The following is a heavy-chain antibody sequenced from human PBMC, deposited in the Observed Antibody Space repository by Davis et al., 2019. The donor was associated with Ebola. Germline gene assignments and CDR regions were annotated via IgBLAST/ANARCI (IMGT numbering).Heavy chain of an antibody. D-gene: IGHD5-12*01. V-gene: IGHV3-74*01. J-gene: IGHJ4*02. Sequence: PGGSLRLSCAASGFTFSSYWMHWVRQAPGKGLVWVSRINSDGSSTSYADSVKGRFTISRDNAKNTLYLQMNSLRAEDTAVYYCAREVYSGYDWYWGQGTLVTVSS. CDR3: AREVYSGYDWY. CDR2: INSDGSST. CDR1: GFTFSSYW.